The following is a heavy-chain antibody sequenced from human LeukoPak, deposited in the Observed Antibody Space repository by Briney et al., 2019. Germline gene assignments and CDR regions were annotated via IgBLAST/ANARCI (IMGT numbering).Heavy chain of an antibody. D-gene: IGHD1-26*01. J-gene: IGHJ4*02. CDR1: GFTVSSNY. CDR3: ARSTSYYFDY. Sequence: PGGSLRLSCAASGFTVSSNYMSWVRQAPGKGLEWVSVIYSGGSTYYADSVKGRFTSSRDNAKNSLFLQMNSLRDEDTAVYYCARSTSYYFDYWGQGILVTVSS. CDR2: IYSGGST. V-gene: IGHV3-53*01.